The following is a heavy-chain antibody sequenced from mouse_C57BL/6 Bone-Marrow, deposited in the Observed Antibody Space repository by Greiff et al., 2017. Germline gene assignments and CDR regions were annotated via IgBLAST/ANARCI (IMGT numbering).Heavy chain of an antibody. CDR3: ARRVTGTDFDY. V-gene: IGHV5-6*02. CDR1: GFTFSSYG. D-gene: IGHD4-1*01. Sequence: EVKLMESGGDLVKPGGSLKLSCAASGFTFSSYGMSWVRQTPDKRLEWVATISSGGSYTYYPARVTGRFTIARDKAKNTLYLQMRSLKSEDTAMYDCARRVTGTDFDYCGQGTTLTVSS. J-gene: IGHJ2*01. CDR2: ISSGGSYT.